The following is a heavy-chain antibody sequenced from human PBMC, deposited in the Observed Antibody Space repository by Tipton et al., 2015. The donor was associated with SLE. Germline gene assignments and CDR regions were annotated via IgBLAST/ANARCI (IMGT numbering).Heavy chain of an antibody. CDR3: TRDPLFGDDDY. CDR2: INQDGSEK. CDR1: GFSLSTYW. J-gene: IGHJ4*02. Sequence: GSLRLSCAASGFSLSTYWMSWVRQAPGKGLEWVANINQDGSEKYFVDSVKGRFTISRDNAWNTVDLQMKSLRAEDTAVYYCTRDPLFGDDDYWGQGTLVTVSS. V-gene: IGHV3-7*03. D-gene: IGHD3-3*01.